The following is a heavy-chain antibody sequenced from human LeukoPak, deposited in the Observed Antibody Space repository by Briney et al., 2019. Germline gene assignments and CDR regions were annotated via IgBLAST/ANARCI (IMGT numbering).Heavy chain of an antibody. J-gene: IGHJ6*02. CDR3: AKSSRPYYYYYYGMDV. V-gene: IGHV1-46*01. CDR1: GYTFTSYY. D-gene: IGHD2-2*01. Sequence: ASVKVSCKASGYTFTSYYMHWVRQAPGQGLEWMGIINPSGGSTSYAQKFQGRVTMTRDTSTSTAYMELSSLRSEDTAVYYCAKSSRPYYYYYYGMDVWGQGTTVTVSS. CDR2: INPSGGST.